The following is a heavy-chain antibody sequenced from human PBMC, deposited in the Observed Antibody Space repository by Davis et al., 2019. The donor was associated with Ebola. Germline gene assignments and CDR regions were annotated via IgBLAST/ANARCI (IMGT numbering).Heavy chain of an antibody. Sequence: PSETLSLTCTVSGGSISSHYWSWIRQPPGKGLEWIGYIYYSGSTNYNPSLKSRVTISVDTSKNQFSLKLSSVTAADTAVYYCARYSGSYTRDWYFDLWGRGTLVTVSS. J-gene: IGHJ2*01. CDR3: ARYSGSYTRDWYFDL. CDR1: GGSISSHY. D-gene: IGHD1-26*01. CDR2: IYYSGST. V-gene: IGHV4-59*08.